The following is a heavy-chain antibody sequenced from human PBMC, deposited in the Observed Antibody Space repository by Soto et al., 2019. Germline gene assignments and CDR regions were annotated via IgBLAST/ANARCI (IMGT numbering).Heavy chain of an antibody. CDR2: INPNSGGT. D-gene: IGHD3-16*02. J-gene: IGHJ4*02. CDR1: GYTFTGYY. V-gene: IGHV1-2*04. Sequence: ASVKVSCKASGYTFTGYYMHWVRQAPGQGLEWMGWINPNSGGTNYAQKFQGWVTMTRDTSISTAYMELSRLRSDDTAVYYCARDHPLHLGELSYNFDYWGQGTLVTVSS. CDR3: ARDHPLHLGELSYNFDY.